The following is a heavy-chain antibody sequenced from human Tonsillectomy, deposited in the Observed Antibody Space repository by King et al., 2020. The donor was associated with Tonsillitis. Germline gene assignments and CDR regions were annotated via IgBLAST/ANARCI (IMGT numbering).Heavy chain of an antibody. V-gene: IGHV4-30-4*01. CDR1: GGSISSGDYY. CDR2: IHYSGST. CDR3: ARGPYYYDILTGYSPDALDI. D-gene: IGHD3-9*01. J-gene: IGHJ3*02. Sequence: VQLVESGPGLVKPSQTLSLTCTVSGGSISSGDYYWSWIRQPPGKGLEWVGYIHYSGSTYYNPSLKSRVTMSVDTSKNQFSLKLSSVTVADTAVYYCARGPYYYDILTGYSPDALDIWGHGTMVTVSS.